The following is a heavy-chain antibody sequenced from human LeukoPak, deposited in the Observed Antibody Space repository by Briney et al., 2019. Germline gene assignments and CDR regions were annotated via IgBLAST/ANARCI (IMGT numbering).Heavy chain of an antibody. D-gene: IGHD4-23*01. CDR1: VYSSTGYY. J-gene: IGHJ4*02. Sequence: ASVKVSCEASVYSSTGYYMHWVPQAPGQGLECMGWINPNSGGTNSAQKFKGRVTMTRDTSISTAYMELSRLRSDDTAVYYCARHTVVTPFDYWGQGTLVTVSS. CDR3: ARHTVVTPFDY. CDR2: INPNSGGT. V-gene: IGHV1-2*02.